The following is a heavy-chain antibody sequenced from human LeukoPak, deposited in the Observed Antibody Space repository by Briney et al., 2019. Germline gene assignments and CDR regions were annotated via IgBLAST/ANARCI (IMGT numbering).Heavy chain of an antibody. D-gene: IGHD3-10*01. J-gene: IGHJ4*02. CDR3: ARRHYYTSGSPALFDY. CDR2: INHSGST. CDR1: GGSFSGYY. V-gene: IGHV4-34*01. Sequence: RPSETLSLTCAVYGGSFSGYYWSWIRQPPGKGLEWIGEINHSGSTNYNPSLKSRVTISVDTSKNQFSLKLNSVTAADTALYYCARRHYYTSGSPALFDYWGQGTLVTVSS.